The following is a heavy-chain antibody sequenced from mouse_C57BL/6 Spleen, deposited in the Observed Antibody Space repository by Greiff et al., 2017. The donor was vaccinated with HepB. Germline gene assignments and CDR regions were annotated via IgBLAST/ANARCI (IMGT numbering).Heavy chain of an antibody. Sequence: EVQGVESGGGLVKPGGSLKLSCAASGFTFSSYAMSWVRQTPEKRLEWVATISDGGSYTYYPDNVKGRFTISRDNAKNNLYLQMSHLESEDTAMYYCARDGGRGSYFDYWGQGTTLTVSS. D-gene: IGHD1-1*01. V-gene: IGHV5-4*01. CDR2: ISDGGSYT. J-gene: IGHJ2*01. CDR1: GFTFSSYA. CDR3: ARDGGRGSYFDY.